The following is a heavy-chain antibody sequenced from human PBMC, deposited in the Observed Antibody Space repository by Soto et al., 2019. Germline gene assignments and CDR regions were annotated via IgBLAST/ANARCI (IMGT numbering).Heavy chain of an antibody. V-gene: IGHV1-69*01. CDR1: GGTFSSHV. D-gene: IGHD3-10*01. CDR3: ARDLEFRDGTISHLDY. CDR2: IMPIIGTA. Sequence: QVQLVQSGAEVKKPGSSVKVSCKASGGTFSSHVFNWVRQAPGQGLEWMGGIMPIIGTANYAQKFQGRVTITASESTSTAYLELSSLRSEDTAVYYCARDLEFRDGTISHLDYWGQGTLVTVSS. J-gene: IGHJ4*02.